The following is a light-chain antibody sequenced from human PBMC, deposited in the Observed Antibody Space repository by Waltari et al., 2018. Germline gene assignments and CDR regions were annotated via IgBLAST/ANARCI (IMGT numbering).Light chain of an antibody. CDR1: QSISRF. Sequence: EIMLTQSPGTLSLSPGERANLPCRASQSISRFLAWYQQKPGQAPRLLIYDASSRATGIPDRFSGSGSGTDFSLTISRLEPEDIAVYYCQKYGSLPATFGQGTKVEIK. V-gene: IGKV3-20*01. CDR2: DAS. CDR3: QKYGSLPAT. J-gene: IGKJ1*01.